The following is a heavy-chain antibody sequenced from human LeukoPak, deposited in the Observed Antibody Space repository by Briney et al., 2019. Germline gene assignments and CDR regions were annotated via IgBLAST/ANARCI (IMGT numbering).Heavy chain of an antibody. J-gene: IGHJ4*02. CDR1: GFSFSSYN. Sequence: GGSLRLSCAASGFSFSSYNMNWVRQTPGKGLEWVSSITSSSTYTFYADSVKGRFTISRDNARNSLYLQMNSLRAEDTAVYYCARGGVDYWGQGTLVTVSS. CDR2: ITSSSTYT. V-gene: IGHV3-21*01. CDR3: ARGGVDY. D-gene: IGHD3-16*01.